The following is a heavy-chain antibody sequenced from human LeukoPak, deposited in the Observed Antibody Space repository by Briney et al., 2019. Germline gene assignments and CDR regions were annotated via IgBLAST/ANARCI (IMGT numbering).Heavy chain of an antibody. J-gene: IGHJ6*03. V-gene: IGHV4-34*01. CDR1: GGSFSGYY. D-gene: IGHD6-13*01. CDR2: INHSGST. Sequence: PSETLSLTCAVYGGSFSGYYWSWIRQPPGKGLEWIGEINHSGSTNYNPSLKSRVTISVDTSKNQFSLKRSSVTAADTAVYYCARGPRTYSSSWYYPLDYYSYMDVWGKGTTVTVSS. CDR3: ARGPRTYSSSWYYPLDYYSYMDV.